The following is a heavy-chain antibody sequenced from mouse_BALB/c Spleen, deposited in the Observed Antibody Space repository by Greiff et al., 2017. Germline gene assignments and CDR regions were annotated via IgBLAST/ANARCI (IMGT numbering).Heavy chain of an antibody. CDR2: IYPGNSDT. CDR3: TRCEGYFDY. V-gene: IGHV1-5*01. CDR1: GYSFTSYW. Sequence: VQLQQSGTVLARPGASVKMSCKASGYSFTSYWMHWVKQRPGQGLEWIGAIYPGNSDTSYNQKFKGKAKLTAVTSASTAYMELSSLTNEDSAVYYCTRCEGYFDYWGQGTTLTVSS. J-gene: IGHJ2*01.